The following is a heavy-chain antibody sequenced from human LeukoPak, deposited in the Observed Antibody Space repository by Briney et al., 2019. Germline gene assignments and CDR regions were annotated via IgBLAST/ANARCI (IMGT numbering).Heavy chain of an antibody. CDR3: ARDLASDIVVVTATYDY. J-gene: IGHJ4*02. CDR2: INPSGGST. CDR1: GYTFTSYY. D-gene: IGHD2-21*02. Sequence: ASVTVSCTASGYTFTSYYMHWVRQAPGQGLEWMGIINPSGGSTSYAQKFQGRVTMTRDTSTSTVYMELSSLRSEDTAVYYCARDLASDIVVVTATYDYWGQGTLVTVSS. V-gene: IGHV1-46*01.